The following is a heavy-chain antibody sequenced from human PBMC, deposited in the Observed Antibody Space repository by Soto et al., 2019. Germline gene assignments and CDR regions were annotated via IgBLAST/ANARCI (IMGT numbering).Heavy chain of an antibody. CDR3: ARDGHGMDV. J-gene: IGHJ6*02. Sequence: SETLSLTCTGSGGSVSTGSYDWSWIRQPPGKGLEWIGKIFFTGSAHYNPSLRNRVTMSVDTSKDQFSLTLTSVTAADTAVYYCARDGHGMDVWGQGTTVTVSS. V-gene: IGHV4-61*01. CDR1: GGSVSTGSYD. CDR2: IFFTGSA.